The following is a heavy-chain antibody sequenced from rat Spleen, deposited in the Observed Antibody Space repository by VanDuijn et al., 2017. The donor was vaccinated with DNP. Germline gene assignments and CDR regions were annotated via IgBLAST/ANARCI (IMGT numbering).Heavy chain of an antibody. V-gene: IGHV5S13*01. CDR3: ARHSSSPSGGDAMDA. J-gene: IGHJ4*01. D-gene: IGHD1-2*01. Sequence: EVQLVESGGGSVQPGRSLKLSCAASGFTFSNYAMAWVRQAPTKGLEWVASITASGGSTSYRDSVKGRFTISRDNAKTILYLQMDSLRSEDTATYYCARHSSSPSGGDAMDAWGQGTSVTVSS. CDR1: GFTFSNYA. CDR2: ITASGGST.